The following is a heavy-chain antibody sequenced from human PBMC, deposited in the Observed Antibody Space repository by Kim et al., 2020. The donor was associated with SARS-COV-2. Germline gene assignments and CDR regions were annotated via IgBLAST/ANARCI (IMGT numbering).Heavy chain of an antibody. CDR1: GYTFTGYY. CDR3: AGDGKGSSGWYYLDY. V-gene: IGHV1-2*06. CDR2: INPNSGGT. D-gene: IGHD6-19*01. Sequence: ASVKVSCKASGYTFTGYYMHWVRQAPGQGLEWMGRINPNSGGTNYAQKFQGRVTMTRDTSISTAYMELSRLRSDDTAVYYCAGDGKGSSGWYYLDYWGQGTLVTVSS. J-gene: IGHJ4*02.